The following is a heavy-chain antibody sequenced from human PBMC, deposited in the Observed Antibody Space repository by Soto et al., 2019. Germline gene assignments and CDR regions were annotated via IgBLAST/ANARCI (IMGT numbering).Heavy chain of an antibody. J-gene: IGHJ4*02. D-gene: IGHD6-13*01. CDR3: ARGERQQQRDY. CDR2: IYHSGRT. Sequence: QVQLQESGPGLVKPSGTLSLTCAVSGDSISSSKWWSWVRQPPGKGLEWIGAIYHSGRTNYNPSLNSRVIRSVEKSKTQFCLELSAVTDAATAVYYCARGERQQQRDYWGQGTLVTVS. CDR1: GDSISSSKW. V-gene: IGHV4-4*02.